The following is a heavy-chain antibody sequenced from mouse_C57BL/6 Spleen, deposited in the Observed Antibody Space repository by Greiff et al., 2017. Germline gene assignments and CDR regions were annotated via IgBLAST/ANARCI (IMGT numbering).Heavy chain of an antibody. D-gene: IGHD1-1*01. CDR3: AAYGSSYEWFAY. Sequence: VQLQQPGTELVKPGASVKLSCKASGYTFTSYWMHWVKQRPGQGLEWIGRIDPANGNTKYAPKFQGKATITADTSSNTAYLQLSSLTSEDTAIYYCAAYGSSYEWFAYWGQGTLVTVSA. J-gene: IGHJ3*01. CDR2: IDPANGNT. V-gene: IGHV14-3*01. CDR1: GYTFTSYW.